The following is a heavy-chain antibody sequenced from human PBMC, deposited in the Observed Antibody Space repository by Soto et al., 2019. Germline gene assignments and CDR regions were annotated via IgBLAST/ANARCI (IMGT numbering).Heavy chain of an antibody. Sequence: GGSLRLSCAASGFTFSSYSMNWVRQAPGKGLQWISYISSSSNTIYYADSVKGRFTISRDYAKNSLYLQMNSLRAEDTAVYYCARDFGRRFDPWGQGTLVTVSS. CDR1: GFTFSSYS. CDR3: ARDFGRRFDP. CDR2: ISSSSNTI. D-gene: IGHD2-15*01. J-gene: IGHJ5*02. V-gene: IGHV3-48*01.